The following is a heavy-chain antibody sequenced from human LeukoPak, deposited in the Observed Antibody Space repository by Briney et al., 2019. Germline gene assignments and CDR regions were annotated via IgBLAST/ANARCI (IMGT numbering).Heavy chain of an antibody. CDR2: LSSSGSHT. V-gene: IGHV3-11*06. J-gene: IGHJ4*02. CDR3: ARDGYGALRFDC. CDR1: GFTVSDYY. D-gene: IGHD4/OR15-4a*01. Sequence: TGGSLRLSCAAYGFTVSDYYMSWIRQAPGKGLEWISYLSSSGSHTNFADSVEDRFTISRDNAKNSLYLQMNSLRVEDTAVYYCARDGYGALRFDCWGQGTLVTVSS.